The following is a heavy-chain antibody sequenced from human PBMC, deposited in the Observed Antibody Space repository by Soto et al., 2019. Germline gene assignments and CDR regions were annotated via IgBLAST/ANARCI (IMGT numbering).Heavy chain of an antibody. CDR1: GYTFTGYY. D-gene: IGHD1-1*01. V-gene: IGHV1-2*04. Sequence: ASVKVSCKASGYTFTGYYMHWVRQAPGQGLEWMGWINPNSGGTNYAQKFQGWVTMTRDTSISTAYMELSRLRSDDTAVYYCARVSPGTGTTGSDAFDIWGQGTMVTVSS. CDR3: ARVSPGTGTTGSDAFDI. CDR2: INPNSGGT. J-gene: IGHJ3*02.